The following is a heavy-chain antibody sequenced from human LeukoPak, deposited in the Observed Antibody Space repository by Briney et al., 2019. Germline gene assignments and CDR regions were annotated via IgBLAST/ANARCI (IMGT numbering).Heavy chain of an antibody. D-gene: IGHD3-22*01. Sequence: KPGGSLLLSCAASGFTFSDYYMSWTRQAPGKGLEWVSYISSSGSTIYYADSVKGRFTISRDNAKNSLYLQMNSLRAEDTAVYYCARTIVVVTRRFDPWGQGTLVTVSS. J-gene: IGHJ5*02. CDR3: ARTIVVVTRRFDP. CDR2: ISSSGSTI. CDR1: GFTFSDYY. V-gene: IGHV3-11*04.